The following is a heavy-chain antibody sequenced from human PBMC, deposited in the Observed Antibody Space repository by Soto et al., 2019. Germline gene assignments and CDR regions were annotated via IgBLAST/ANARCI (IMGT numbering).Heavy chain of an antibody. CDR1: GFTFSSYW. CDR3: ARAIDYCGSSSCYRAFDI. D-gene: IGHD2-2*01. J-gene: IGHJ3*02. CDR2: INSDESTT. V-gene: IGHV3-74*01. Sequence: EVQLVESGGGLVQPGGSLRLSCAASGFTFSSYWMHWVRQAPGKGLVWVSRINSDESTTNYADSVKGRFTISRGNAKNTLYLQMNSLRAEDTAMYYCARAIDYCGSSSCYRAFDIWGQGTMVTVSS.